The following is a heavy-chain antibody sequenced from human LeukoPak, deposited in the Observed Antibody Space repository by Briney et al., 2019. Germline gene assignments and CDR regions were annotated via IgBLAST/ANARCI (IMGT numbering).Heavy chain of an antibody. Sequence: PGGSLRLSCAASGFTFKDYYMSWIRQAPGKGLEWVSDISGSTSSIYYAGSVRGRFTISRDNAKNTLYLQMNSLRAEDTAVYYCARVGYGIAAAGPPSKWFDPWGQGTLVTVSS. J-gene: IGHJ5*02. CDR2: ISGSTSSI. CDR3: ARVGYGIAAAGPPSKWFDP. CDR1: GFTFKDYY. V-gene: IGHV3-11*01. D-gene: IGHD6-13*01.